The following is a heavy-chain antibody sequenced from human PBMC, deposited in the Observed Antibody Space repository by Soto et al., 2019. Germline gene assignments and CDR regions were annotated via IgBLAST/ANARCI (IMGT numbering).Heavy chain of an antibody. D-gene: IGHD6-19*01. CDR2: IYYSGST. J-gene: IGHJ4*02. Sequence: PSETLSLTCTVSGGSISSGDYYWSWIRQPPGKGLEWIGYIYYSGSTNYNPSLKSRVTISVDTSKNQFSLKLSSVTAADTAVYYCARVGSSGWYLDYWGQRTPVTVSS. CDR1: GGSISSGDYY. CDR3: ARVGSSGWYLDY. V-gene: IGHV4-30-4*02.